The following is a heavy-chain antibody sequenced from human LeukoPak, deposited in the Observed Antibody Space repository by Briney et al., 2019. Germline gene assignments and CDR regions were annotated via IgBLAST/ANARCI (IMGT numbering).Heavy chain of an antibody. Sequence: PGGSLRLSCAASGFTFSTYWMSWVRQAPGKGLEWVANINQDGSEKYYVDSVKGRFTISRDNAKNSLFLQMNSLRAEDTAVYYCARSENGYNYDYFDYWGQGTLVTVSS. V-gene: IGHV3-7*01. D-gene: IGHD5-24*01. J-gene: IGHJ4*02. CDR3: ARSENGYNYDYFDY. CDR1: GFTFSTYW. CDR2: INQDGSEK.